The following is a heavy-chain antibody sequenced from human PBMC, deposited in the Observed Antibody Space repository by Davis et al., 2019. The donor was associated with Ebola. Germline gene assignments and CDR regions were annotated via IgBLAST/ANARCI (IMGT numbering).Heavy chain of an antibody. CDR1: GFTVSKNY. CDR2: TRNKANSYTT. CDR3: ARGYSGWYFGYFDL. Sequence: GESLKISCAASGFTVSKNYMDWVRQAPGQGLEWVGRTRNKANSYTTEYAASVKGRFTISRDDSKNSLYLQMNSRKTEDTAVYYCARGYSGWYFGYFDLWGRGTLVTVSS. J-gene: IGHJ2*01. D-gene: IGHD6-19*01. V-gene: IGHV3-72*01.